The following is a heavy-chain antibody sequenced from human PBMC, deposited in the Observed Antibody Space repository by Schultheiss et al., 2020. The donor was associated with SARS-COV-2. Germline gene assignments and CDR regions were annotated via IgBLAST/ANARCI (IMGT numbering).Heavy chain of an antibody. V-gene: IGHV1-18*01. J-gene: IGHJ6*02. CDR2: ISAYNDNT. Sequence: ASVKVSCKASGYTFTSYGISWVRQAPGQGLEWMGWISAYNDNTNYAQKFQGRVTITADESTSTAYMELSSLRSEDTAVYYCARLHYYDSSGYYYGEDYYYGMDVWGQGTTVTVSS. CDR1: GYTFTSYG. D-gene: IGHD3-22*01. CDR3: ARLHYYDSSGYYYGEDYYYGMDV.